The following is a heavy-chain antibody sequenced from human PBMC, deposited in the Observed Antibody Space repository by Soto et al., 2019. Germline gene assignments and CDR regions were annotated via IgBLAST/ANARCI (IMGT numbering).Heavy chain of an antibody. J-gene: IGHJ4*02. CDR2: INHSGST. D-gene: IGHD6-13*01. CDR3: ARPAIAATVSAFDN. V-gene: IGHV4-34*01. CDR1: GGSFSGYY. Sequence: QVQLQQWGAGLLKPSETLSLTCAVYGGSFSGYYWSWIRRPPGKGLEWIGEINHSGSTNYNPSLKSRVTIFVDTSTNQFSLKLSSVTAADPAVYYCARPAIAATVSAFDNWGQGTLVTVSS.